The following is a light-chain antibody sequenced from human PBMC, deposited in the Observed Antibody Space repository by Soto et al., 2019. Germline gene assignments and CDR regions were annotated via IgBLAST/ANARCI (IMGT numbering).Light chain of an antibody. J-gene: IGLJ1*01. V-gene: IGLV1-44*01. CDR2: SNN. CDR3: ASWDDSLNGLV. CDR1: SSNIGSNA. Sequence: QSVLTQPPSASGTPGQKVTISCTGGSSNIGSNAGNWYQQFLGTAPKLLIYSNNQRPSGVPDRFSGSKSGTSASLAISGLQSEDEADYYCASWDDSLNGLVFGTGTKVTVL.